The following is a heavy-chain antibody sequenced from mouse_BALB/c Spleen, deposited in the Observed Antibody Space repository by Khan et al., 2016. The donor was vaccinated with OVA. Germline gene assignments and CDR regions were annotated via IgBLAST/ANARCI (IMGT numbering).Heavy chain of an antibody. CDR1: GFSLTSYG. Sequence: QVQLQQSGPGLVQPSQSLSITCTVSGFSLTSYGVPWVRQSPGKGLEWLGVIWSGGSTDYNSAFISRLTISKDNSKSHVFFKMNSLQANDTAIYYCARTYFSYGNYGDYYTMDYWGQGTSVTVSS. CDR3: ARTYFSYGNYGDYYTMDY. CDR2: IWSGGST. D-gene: IGHD2-1*01. J-gene: IGHJ4*01. V-gene: IGHV2-2*02.